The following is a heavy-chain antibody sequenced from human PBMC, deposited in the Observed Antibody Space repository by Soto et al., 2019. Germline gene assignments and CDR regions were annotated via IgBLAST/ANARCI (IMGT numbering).Heavy chain of an antibody. D-gene: IGHD5-18*01. Sequence: VQLVESGGGLVQPGESLRLSCAASGFTFSSYAMHWVRQAPGKGLEWVAVISYDGSNKYYADSVKGRFTISRDNSKNTLYLQMNSLRAEDTAVYYCARGGDTAMVTCDYWGQGTLVTVSS. J-gene: IGHJ4*02. CDR3: ARGGDTAMVTCDY. CDR2: ISYDGSNK. V-gene: IGHV3-30-3*01. CDR1: GFTFSSYA.